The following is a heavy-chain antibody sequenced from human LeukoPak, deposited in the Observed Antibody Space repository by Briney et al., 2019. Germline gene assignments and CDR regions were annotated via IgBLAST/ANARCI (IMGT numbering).Heavy chain of an antibody. J-gene: IGHJ1*01. CDR1: GFTFSSYG. CDR3: AKDRRIAAGAPPNFKH. D-gene: IGHD6-13*01. CDR2: ISYDGSNK. V-gene: IGHV3-30*18. Sequence: PGRSLRLSCADSGFTFSSYGMHWVRQAPGKGLEWVAVISYDGSNKYYADSVKGRFTISRDNSKNTLYLQMNSLRAEDTAVYYCAKDRRIAAGAPPNFKHWGQGTLVTVSS.